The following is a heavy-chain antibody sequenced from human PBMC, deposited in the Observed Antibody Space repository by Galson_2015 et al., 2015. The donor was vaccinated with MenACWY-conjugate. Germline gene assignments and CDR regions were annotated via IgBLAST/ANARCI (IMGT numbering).Heavy chain of an antibody. CDR2: ITPDGSEK. CDR3: AKDITADGLFYDY. J-gene: IGHJ4*02. Sequence: SLRLSCAASGFTFKSYWMSWVRQAPGKGLEWVATITPDGSEKTYVDSVKGRFSTSRDNAKNSLPLQMDSLRAEDTAVYYCAKDITADGLFYDYWGQGTLVTVSS. CDR1: GFTFKSYW. V-gene: IGHV3-7*03. D-gene: IGHD6-13*01.